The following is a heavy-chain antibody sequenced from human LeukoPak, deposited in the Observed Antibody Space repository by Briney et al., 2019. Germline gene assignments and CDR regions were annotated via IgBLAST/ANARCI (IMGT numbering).Heavy chain of an antibody. Sequence: SETLSLTCTVSGGSISSGSYYWSWIRHPAGKGLEWIGRIYTSGSTNYNPSLKSRVTISVDTSKNQFSLKLSSVTAADTAVYYCARDPHPKYYYGSGSYPPRGMDVWGQGTTVTVSS. V-gene: IGHV4-61*02. CDR3: ARDPHPKYYYGSGSYPPRGMDV. D-gene: IGHD3-10*01. J-gene: IGHJ6*02. CDR2: IYTSGST. CDR1: GGSISSGSYY.